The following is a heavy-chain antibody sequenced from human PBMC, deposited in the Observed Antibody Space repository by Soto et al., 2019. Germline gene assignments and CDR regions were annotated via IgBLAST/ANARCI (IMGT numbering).Heavy chain of an antibody. CDR3: AREGIGFSTGWLGS. D-gene: IGHD6-19*01. CDR2: VDYRGNT. V-gene: IGHV4-30-4*01. J-gene: IGHJ5*01. CDR1: GGSITNDDYH. Sequence: QLQLQESGPGLVKPSETLSLTCSVSGGSITNDDYHWSWVRQPPGKGLEWIGYVDYRGNTYYSPSLRSRLTLSTDTSKNQFSLELRSVSVEDTAVYYCAREGIGFSTGWLGSWGLGTQVTVSS.